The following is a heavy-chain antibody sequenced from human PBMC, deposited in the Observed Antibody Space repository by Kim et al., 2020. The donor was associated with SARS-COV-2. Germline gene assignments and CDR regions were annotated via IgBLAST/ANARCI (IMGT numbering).Heavy chain of an antibody. D-gene: IGHD4-17*01. J-gene: IGHJ2*01. CDR1: GFTFSDYY. Sequence: GGSLRLSCAGSGFTFSDYYMTWIRQAPGKGLESLSYISGNSRDTNYAYSVRGRFTLSIAHTTNSLSLPLHSLSVDPTSVSSFPIDPRAADYCGPGTLV. CDR3: PIDPRAADY. CDR2: ISGNSRDT. V-gene: IGHV3-11*05.